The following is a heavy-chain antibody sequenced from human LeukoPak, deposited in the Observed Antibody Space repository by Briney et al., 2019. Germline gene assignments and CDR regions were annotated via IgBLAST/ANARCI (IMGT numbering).Heavy chain of an antibody. J-gene: IGHJ5*02. CDR2: INHSGST. Sequence: SETLSLTCAVYGGSFSGYYWSWIRQPPGQGLEWIGEINHSGSTNYNPSLKSRVTISVDTSKNQFSLKLSSVTAADTAVYYCARGPLYYDFWSGYTYNWFDPWGQGTLVTVSS. D-gene: IGHD3-3*01. V-gene: IGHV4-34*01. CDR1: GGSFSGYY. CDR3: ARGPLYYDFWSGYTYNWFDP.